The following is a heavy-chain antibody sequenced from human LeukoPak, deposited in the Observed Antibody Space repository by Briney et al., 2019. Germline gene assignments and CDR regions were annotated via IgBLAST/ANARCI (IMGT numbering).Heavy chain of an antibody. CDR2: ISYDGSNK. V-gene: IGHV3-30*04. J-gene: IGHJ4*02. Sequence: GGSLRLSCAASGFTFSSYSMHWVRQAPGRGLEWVAVISYDGSNKYYADSVKGRFTISRDNSKNTLYLQMNSLSAEDTAVYYCARGGVGSGYGIDGDFDYWGQGPLVTVSS. CDR3: ARGGVGSGYGIDGDFDY. D-gene: IGHD5-12*01. CDR1: GFTFSSYS.